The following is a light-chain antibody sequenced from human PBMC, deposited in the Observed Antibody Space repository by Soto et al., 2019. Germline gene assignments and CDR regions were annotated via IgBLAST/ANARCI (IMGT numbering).Light chain of an antibody. V-gene: IGKV3-20*01. CDR2: GAS. CDR1: QSVSSSY. J-gene: IGKJ4*01. CDR3: QQYGSSPLT. Sequence: IVLTQSPGTLSSSPGERGTLSCRASQSVSSSYLAWYQQKPGQAPRLLIYGASSRATGIPDRFSSSGSGTDFTLTISRLEPEDFAVYYCQQYGSSPLTFGGGTKVDIK.